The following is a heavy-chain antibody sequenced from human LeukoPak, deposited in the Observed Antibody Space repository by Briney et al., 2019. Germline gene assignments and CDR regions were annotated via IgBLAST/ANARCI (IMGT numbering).Heavy chain of an antibody. J-gene: IGHJ3*01. D-gene: IGHD3-3*01. Sequence: PSETLSLTCTVSGVSISSYYWSWIRQPPGKGLEWVGYISYSGSTTYNPSLKSRVTISVDTSKNQFSLKVISVTAADTAVYYCAKDLLGWSSPRWGQGTMVTVSS. V-gene: IGHV4-59*12. CDR1: GVSISSYY. CDR3: AKDLLGWSSPR. CDR2: ISYSGST.